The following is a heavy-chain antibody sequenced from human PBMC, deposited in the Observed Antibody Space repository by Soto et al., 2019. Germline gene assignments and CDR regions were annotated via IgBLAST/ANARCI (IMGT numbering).Heavy chain of an antibody. Sequence: ASVEVSCEASGYTFTGCYRHWVRQAPGQGLEWMGWINPNSGGTNYAQKFQGWVTMTRDTSISTAYMELSRLRSDDTAVYYCARSYCSGGSCYLDAFDIWGQGTMVTVSS. D-gene: IGHD2-15*01. CDR2: INPNSGGT. V-gene: IGHV1-2*04. J-gene: IGHJ3*02. CDR1: GYTFTGCY. CDR3: ARSYCSGGSCYLDAFDI.